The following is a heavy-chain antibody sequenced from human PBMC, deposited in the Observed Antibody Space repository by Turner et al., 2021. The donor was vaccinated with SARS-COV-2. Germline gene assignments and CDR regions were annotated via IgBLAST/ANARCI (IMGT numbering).Heavy chain of an antibody. Sequence: QVQLQQWGAGLLKPSETLSLTCAVYGGSFSGDYWSWLRQPPGKGLEWMGEINHSGSTKYNPSLESRSTISMDASKKRSALKVITRTGSDNAVDYFARGSIGGGWGGMDVWGQGTTVTVSS. J-gene: IGHJ6*02. CDR1: GGSFSGDY. D-gene: IGHD3-16*01. CDR2: INHSGST. CDR3: ARGSIGGGWGGMDV. V-gene: IGHV4-34*01.